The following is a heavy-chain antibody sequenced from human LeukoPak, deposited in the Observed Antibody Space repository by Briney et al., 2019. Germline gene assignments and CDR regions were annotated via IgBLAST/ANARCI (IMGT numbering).Heavy chain of an antibody. CDR3: ARVVGIVVVPAAPNWYFDL. V-gene: IGHV4-30-2*01. Sequence: SETLFLTCAVSGGSISSGGYPWSWIRQPPGKGLEWIGYIYHSGSTYYNPSLKSRVTISVDRSKNQFSLKLSSVTAADTAVYYCARVVGIVVVPAAPNWYFDLWGRGTLVTVSS. J-gene: IGHJ2*01. CDR2: IYHSGST. D-gene: IGHD2-2*01. CDR1: GGSISSGGYP.